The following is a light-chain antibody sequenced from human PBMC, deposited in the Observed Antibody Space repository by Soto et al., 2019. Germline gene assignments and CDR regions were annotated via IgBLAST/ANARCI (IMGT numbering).Light chain of an antibody. CDR1: QSVSNNY. J-gene: IGKJ1*01. V-gene: IGKV3-20*01. CDR3: QEYGSSGT. CDR2: GAS. Sequence: EIVLTQSPGTLSLSPGERATLSCRASQSVSNNYVAWYQQKPCQAPRLLIYGASNMSTVIPDGFSGSGSGTDFPLTISRLEPEDFAVYYCQEYGSSGTFGQGTKVDIK.